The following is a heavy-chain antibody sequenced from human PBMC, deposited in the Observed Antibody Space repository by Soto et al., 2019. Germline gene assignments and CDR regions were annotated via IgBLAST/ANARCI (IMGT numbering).Heavy chain of an antibody. D-gene: IGHD3-3*01. Sequence: GASVKVSCQTSGYTFNTYGINWVRQAPGQGLELMGWISAYDGKTTYAEKLQGRATLTTDTSTITAYMELRSLRSDDTAIYYCARDPHEFWTSYWFDPWGQGTPVTVSS. V-gene: IGHV1-18*01. CDR2: ISAYDGKT. CDR3: ARDPHEFWTSYWFDP. J-gene: IGHJ5*02. CDR1: GYTFNTYG.